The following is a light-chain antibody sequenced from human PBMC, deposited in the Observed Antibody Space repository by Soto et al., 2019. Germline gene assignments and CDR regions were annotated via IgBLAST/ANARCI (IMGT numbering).Light chain of an antibody. CDR1: QSLLHSNGYNY. CDR2: LGS. CDR3: MEALQIPYT. V-gene: IGKV2-28*01. Sequence: DIVMTQSPLSLPVTPGEPASISCRSSQSLLHSNGYNYLDWYLQKSGQSPQLLIYLGSNRASGVPDRFSGSGSGTDFTLKISRVEAEDVGVYYCMEALQIPYTCGQGTKLESK. J-gene: IGKJ2*01.